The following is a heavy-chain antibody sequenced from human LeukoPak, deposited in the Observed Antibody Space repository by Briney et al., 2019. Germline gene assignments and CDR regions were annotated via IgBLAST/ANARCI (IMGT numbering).Heavy chain of an antibody. CDR2: INPNSGGT. J-gene: IGHJ6*02. CDR3: ARLYSGGWPLECMDV. Sequence: ASVKVSCKASGYTFTAYYIHWVRQAPGQGLEWLGWINPNSGGTNYAQKFQGWVTMTRDTSISTAYMELSSLRSDGTAVYYCARLYSGGWPLECMDVWGQGTTVTVSS. D-gene: IGHD6-19*01. V-gene: IGHV1-2*04. CDR1: GYTFTAYY.